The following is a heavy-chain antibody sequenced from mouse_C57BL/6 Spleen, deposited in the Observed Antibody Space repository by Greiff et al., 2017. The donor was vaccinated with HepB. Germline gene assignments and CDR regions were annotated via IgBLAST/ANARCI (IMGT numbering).Heavy chain of an antibody. CDR2: INPNNGGT. CDR3: ARPSHYYGSSYWYFDV. Sequence: EVQLQQSGPELVKPGASVKMSCKASGYTFTDYNMHWVKQSHGKSLEWIGYINPNNGGTSYNQKFKGKATLTVNKSSSTAYMELRSLTSEDSAVYYCARPSHYYGSSYWYFDVWGTGTTVTVSS. D-gene: IGHD1-1*01. V-gene: IGHV1-22*01. CDR1: GYTFTDYN. J-gene: IGHJ1*03.